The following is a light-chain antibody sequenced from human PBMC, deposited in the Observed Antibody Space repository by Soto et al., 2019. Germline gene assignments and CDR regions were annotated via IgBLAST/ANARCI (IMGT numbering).Light chain of an antibody. CDR2: GAS. J-gene: IGKJ3*01. V-gene: IGKV3-20*01. Sequence: EIVLTQSPGTLSLSPGERATLSCRASQSVSSSYLAWYQQKAGQAPRLLIYGASSRATGIPDRFSGSGSGTDFTLTISRLETEDFTVYYCQQYGISPFTFGPGTKVDIK. CDR3: QQYGISPFT. CDR1: QSVSSSY.